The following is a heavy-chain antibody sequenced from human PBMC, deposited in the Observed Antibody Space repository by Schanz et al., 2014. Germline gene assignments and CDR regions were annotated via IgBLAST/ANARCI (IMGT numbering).Heavy chain of an antibody. CDR2: IGGSGDST. V-gene: IGHV3-23*01. J-gene: IGHJ4*02. Sequence: EVHLLESGGGLVQPGGSLRLSCAASGFTFSNHALSWVRQAPGKGLEWVSGIGGSGDSTHYADSVKGRFTISRDNSKNSVSLQMDSLRPEDTAVYFCAKDLHSNSGNYYSYYFDSWGPGALXTVSS. CDR3: AKDLHSNSGNYYSYYFDS. D-gene: IGHD3-10*01. CDR1: GFTFSNHA.